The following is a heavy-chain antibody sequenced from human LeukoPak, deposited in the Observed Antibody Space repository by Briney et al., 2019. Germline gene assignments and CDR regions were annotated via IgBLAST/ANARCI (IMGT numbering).Heavy chain of an antibody. Sequence: PSETLSLTCTVSGGSISRYYWSWIRQPPGKGLEWIGYIYYSGSTNYNPSLKSRVTISVDTSKNQFSLKLSSVTAADTAVYYCARQITMVLFDPWGQGTLVTVSS. V-gene: IGHV4-59*01. CDR1: GGSISRYY. D-gene: IGHD3-10*01. CDR3: ARQITMVLFDP. J-gene: IGHJ5*02. CDR2: IYYSGST.